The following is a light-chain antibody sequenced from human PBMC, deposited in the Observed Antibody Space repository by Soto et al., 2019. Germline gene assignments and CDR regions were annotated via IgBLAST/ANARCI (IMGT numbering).Light chain of an antibody. CDR1: QSISNW. CDR3: KQFYNYPLT. J-gene: IGKJ4*01. Sequence: DIQMTQSPSALSASVGDRVTITCRASQSISNWLAWYQQKPGKAPKVLIYLASSLESGVPSRFRGSGSGTEFTLTISSLQPDDFATYYCKQFYNYPLTFGGGTKVEIK. V-gene: IGKV1-5*03. CDR2: LAS.